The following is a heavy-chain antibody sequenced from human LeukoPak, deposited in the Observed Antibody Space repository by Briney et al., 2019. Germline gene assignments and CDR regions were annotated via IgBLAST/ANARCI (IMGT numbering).Heavy chain of an antibody. CDR1: GGSFSGYY. Sequence: KPSETLSLTCAVYGGSFSGYYWSWIRQPPGKGLEWIGEINHSGSTNYNPSLKSRVTISVDTSKNQFSLKLSSVTAADTAVYYRARGSVLRYFDWLLPSFDYWGQGTLVTVSS. D-gene: IGHD3-9*01. CDR2: INHSGST. CDR3: ARGSVLRYFDWLLPSFDY. V-gene: IGHV4-34*01. J-gene: IGHJ4*02.